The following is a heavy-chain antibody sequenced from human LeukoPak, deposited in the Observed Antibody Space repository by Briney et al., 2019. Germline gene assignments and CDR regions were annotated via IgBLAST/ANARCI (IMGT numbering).Heavy chain of an antibody. CDR3: ASGYNWNYNGMDV. V-gene: IGHV3-48*04. CDR2: ISGSVRSI. D-gene: IGHD1-1*01. J-gene: IGHJ6*02. Sequence: GGSLRLTCLGSGFNFRYFWMSWVRQAPGGGLESVSYISGSVRSISYADSVKGRFTISRDNAKNSLYLQMNSLRVEDTAVYYCASGYNWNYNGMDVWGQGTTVTVS. CDR1: GFNFRYFW.